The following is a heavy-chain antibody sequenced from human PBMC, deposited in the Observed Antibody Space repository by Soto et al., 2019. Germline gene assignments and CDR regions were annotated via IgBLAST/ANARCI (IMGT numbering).Heavy chain of an antibody. CDR3: ASWREGAYYSNY. Sequence: GGSLRLSCAVSGFPLSNYAMTLVRHSPRKGLEWVASDNTRDYRTFYADSVEGRFTISRDNRKKMLYLQLTSLTVDDTGVYYCASWREGAYYSNYWGQGALVTLSS. V-gene: IGHV3-23*05. CDR1: GFPLSNYA. J-gene: IGHJ4*02. CDR2: DNTRDYRT. D-gene: IGHD1-26*01.